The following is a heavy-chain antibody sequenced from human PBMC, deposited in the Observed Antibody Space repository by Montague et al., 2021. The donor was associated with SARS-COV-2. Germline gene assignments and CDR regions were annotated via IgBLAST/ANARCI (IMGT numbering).Heavy chain of an antibody. D-gene: IGHD3-10*01. CDR2: INHGGST. CDR3: ARLRDGVVPSPTLGVGPYYSYYYMDV. Sequence: SETLSLTCAVHGTSFSGYYWNWIRQPPGKGLEWIGEINHGGSTKYSPSLKSRLTISADTSKNQFSLKLTSVAAADTAVYYCARLRDGVVPSPTLGVGPYYSYYYMDVWGEGPRSPSP. J-gene: IGHJ6*03. V-gene: IGHV4-34*01. CDR1: GTSFSGYY.